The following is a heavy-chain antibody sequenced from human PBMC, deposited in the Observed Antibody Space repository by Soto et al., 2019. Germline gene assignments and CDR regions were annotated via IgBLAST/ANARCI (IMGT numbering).Heavy chain of an antibody. V-gene: IGHV4-59*08. J-gene: IGHJ4*02. CDR2: IYYSGST. CDR3: ARRYGGNLDY. D-gene: IGHD1-26*01. Sequence: ETLSLTCTVSGGSISSYFWSWIRQPPGKGLEWIGYIYYSGSTNYNPSLKSRVTISVDTSKNQFSLKLSSVTAADTAVYYCARRYGGNLDYWGQGTLVTVSS. CDR1: GGSISSYF.